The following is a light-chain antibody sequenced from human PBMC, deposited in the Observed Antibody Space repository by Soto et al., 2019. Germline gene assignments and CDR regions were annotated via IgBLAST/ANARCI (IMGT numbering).Light chain of an antibody. CDR2: RAS. J-gene: IGKJ1*01. Sequence: IALTQSPATVSVSPGDRVTLSCWASQNFYSNLGWYQQRPGQAPRLIIYRASARPTGIPARFSGSGSGTEFTLTISSLQSEDFATYYCQQYHNLWSFGRGTKVEIK. CDR3: QQYHNLWS. V-gene: IGKV3-15*01. CDR1: QNFYSN.